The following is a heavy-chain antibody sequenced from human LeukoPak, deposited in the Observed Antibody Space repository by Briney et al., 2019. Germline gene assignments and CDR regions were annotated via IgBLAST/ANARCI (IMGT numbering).Heavy chain of an antibody. V-gene: IGHV3-64*01. CDR2: ISSNGGST. CDR3: ARCGYSYGLFYYYGMDV. D-gene: IGHD5-18*01. Sequence: GGSLRHSCAASGFTFSSYAMHWVRQAPGKGLEYVSAISSNGGSTYYANSVKGRFTTSRDNSKNTLYLQMGSLRAEDMAVYYCARCGYSYGLFYYYGMDVWGQGITVTVSS. CDR1: GFTFSSYA. J-gene: IGHJ6*02.